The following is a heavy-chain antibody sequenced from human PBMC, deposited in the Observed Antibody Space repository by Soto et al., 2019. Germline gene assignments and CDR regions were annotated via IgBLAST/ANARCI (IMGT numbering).Heavy chain of an antibody. CDR1: GYTFTGYY. CDR2: INPNSGGT. D-gene: IGHD1-1*01. Sequence: ASVKVSCKASGYTFTGYYMHWVRQAPGQGLEWIGWINPNSGGTNYAQKFQGWVTMTRDTSISTANMELSSLRFDDTAVYYCARSVELDYWGQGTLVTVSS. V-gene: IGHV1-2*04. J-gene: IGHJ4*02. CDR3: ARSVELDY.